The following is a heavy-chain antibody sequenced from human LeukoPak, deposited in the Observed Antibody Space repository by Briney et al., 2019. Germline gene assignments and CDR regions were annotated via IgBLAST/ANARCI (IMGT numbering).Heavy chain of an antibody. CDR3: AKTRGGWYYFDY. Sequence: PGGSLRLSCAASGFTFSSYAMSWVRQAPGKGLEWVSAISGSGGSTYYADSVKGRFTISRGNSKNTLYLQMNSLRAEDTAVYYCAKTRGGWYYFDYWGQGTLVTVSS. V-gene: IGHV3-23*01. J-gene: IGHJ4*02. CDR2: ISGSGGST. CDR1: GFTFSSYA. D-gene: IGHD6-19*01.